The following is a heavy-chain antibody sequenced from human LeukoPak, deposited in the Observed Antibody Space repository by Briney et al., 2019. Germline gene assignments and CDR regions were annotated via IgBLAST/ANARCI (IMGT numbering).Heavy chain of an antibody. CDR3: ARARGYAIEY. Sequence: GGSLRLSCAASELIVSSNHMSWVRQAPGKGLEWVSIMYSGGATYYADSVKSRFTVSRDNSKNTLYLLMNSLRAEDTAVYHCARARGYAIEYWGQGILVTVSS. D-gene: IGHD5-12*01. J-gene: IGHJ4*02. CDR2: MYSGGAT. CDR1: ELIVSSNH. V-gene: IGHV3-53*01.